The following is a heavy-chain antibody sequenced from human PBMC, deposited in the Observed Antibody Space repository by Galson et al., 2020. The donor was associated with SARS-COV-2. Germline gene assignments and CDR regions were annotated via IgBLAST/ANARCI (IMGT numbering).Heavy chain of an antibody. J-gene: IGHJ3*02. CDR2: IAWDNNK. D-gene: IGHD6-19*01. CDR1: GFSLSSRGMC. Sequence: ESGPTLVKPTQTLTLTCIFSGFSLSSRGMCVSWIRQPPGKALEWLVRIAWDNNKYYNTSRKTRLTISKDTSKNQLVLTMTNMDPVDTASDYGARNVSRAVADTGRNGAVDIWGQGKGVTVSS. CDR3: ARNVSRAVADTGRNGAVDI. V-gene: IGHV2-70*11.